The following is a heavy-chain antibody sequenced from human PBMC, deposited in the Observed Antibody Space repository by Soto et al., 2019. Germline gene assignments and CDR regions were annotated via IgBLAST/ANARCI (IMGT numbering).Heavy chain of an antibody. CDR1: GGTFSSYA. D-gene: IGHD3-3*01. CDR2: IIPIFGTA. V-gene: IGHV1-69*13. CDR3: AREPSYDFWSRPNGMDV. Sequence: SVKVSCKASGGTFSSYAISWVRQAPGQGLEWMGGIIPIFGTANYAQKFQGRVTITADESTSTAYMELSSLRSEDTAVYYFAREPSYDFWSRPNGMDVWGQGTTVTVSS. J-gene: IGHJ6*02.